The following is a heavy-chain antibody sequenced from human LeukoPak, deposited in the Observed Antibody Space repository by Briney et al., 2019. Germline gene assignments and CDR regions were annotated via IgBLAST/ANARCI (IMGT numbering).Heavy chain of an antibody. V-gene: IGHV4-39*01. CDR1: GGAISNDNFY. Sequence: SETLSLTCTVSGGAISNDNFYWVWIRPPPGKGLVWIGSINYSGIPYYNPSLKSRVTISLDPSKTQFSLKLSSVTAADTAVYYCARLSDYWSQGTLVSVSS. J-gene: IGHJ4*02. CDR3: ARLSDY. CDR2: INYSGIP.